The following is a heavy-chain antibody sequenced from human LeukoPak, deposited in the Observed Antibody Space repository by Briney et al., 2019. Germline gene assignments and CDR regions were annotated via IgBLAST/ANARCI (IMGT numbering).Heavy chain of an antibody. J-gene: IGHJ5*02. CDR2: ISAYNGNT. CDR1: GYTFTSYG. D-gene: IGHD3-3*01. Sequence: ASVKASCKASGYTFTSYGISWVRQAPGQGLEWMGWISAYNGNTNYAQKLQGRVTMTTDTSTSTAYMELRSLRSDDTAVYYCARDYDFWSGANWFDPWGQGTLVTVSS. CDR3: ARDYDFWSGANWFDP. V-gene: IGHV1-18*01.